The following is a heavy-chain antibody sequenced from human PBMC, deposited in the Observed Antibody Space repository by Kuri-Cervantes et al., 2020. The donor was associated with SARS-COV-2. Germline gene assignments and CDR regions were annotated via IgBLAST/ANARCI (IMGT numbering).Heavy chain of an antibody. J-gene: IGHJ4*02. CDR1: GFTFSSYS. CDR2: ISSSSSTI. V-gene: IGHV3-48*01. D-gene: IGHD1-14*01. CDR3: ARDSYNRGSPGIDY. Sequence: ETLSLTCAASGFTFSSYSMNWVRQAPGKGLEWVSYISSSSSTIYYADSVKGRFTISRDNAKNSLYLQMNSLRAEDTALYYCARDSYNRGSPGIDYWGQGTLVTVSS.